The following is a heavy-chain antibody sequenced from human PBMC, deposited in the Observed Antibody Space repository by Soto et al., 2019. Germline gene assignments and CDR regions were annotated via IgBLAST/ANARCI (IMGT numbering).Heavy chain of an antibody. CDR1: GYTFTSYG. V-gene: IGHV1-18*01. Sequence: ASVKVSCKASGYTFTSYGISWVRQAPGQGLEWMGWISAYNGNTNYAQKLQGRVTMTTDTSTSTAYMELRSLRSGDTAVYYCARDYGENFYYYYYGMDVWGQGTTVTVSS. CDR3: ARDYGENFYYYYYGMDV. J-gene: IGHJ6*02. D-gene: IGHD3-10*01. CDR2: ISAYNGNT.